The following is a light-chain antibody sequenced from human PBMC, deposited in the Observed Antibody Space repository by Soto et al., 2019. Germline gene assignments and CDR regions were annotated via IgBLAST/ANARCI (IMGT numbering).Light chain of an antibody. CDR3: QQYDSPPRT. J-gene: IGKJ1*01. Sequence: EIVLTQSTGTLSLSPGKRVTLSCRASQSISSTYLAWYQQKPGQAPRLLIYGASSRATGIPDRFSGSGSGTDSTLTISRLEPEDFAVYYCQQYDSPPRTFGQGTKVEVQ. V-gene: IGKV3-20*01. CDR1: QSISSTY. CDR2: GAS.